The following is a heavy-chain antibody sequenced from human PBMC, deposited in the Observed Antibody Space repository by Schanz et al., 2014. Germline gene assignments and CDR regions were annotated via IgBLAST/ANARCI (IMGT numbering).Heavy chain of an antibody. J-gene: IGHJ4*02. V-gene: IGHV1-18*01. D-gene: IGHD3-3*01. CDR2: ISAYNDNT. CDR3: ARDRRFFCRGDLSCFDS. Sequence: QVQLVQSGAEAKKPGASVKVSCKASGYTFTSYGISWVRQAPGQGLEWMGWISAYNDNTKDPQKLQGRVTMTTDTSTSTAYMVLTVLRADDASVYYAARDRRFFCRGDLSCFDSWGQGTLVTVSS. CDR1: GYTFTSYG.